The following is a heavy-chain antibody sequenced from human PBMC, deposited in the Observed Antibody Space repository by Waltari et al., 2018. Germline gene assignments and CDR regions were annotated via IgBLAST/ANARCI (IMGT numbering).Heavy chain of an antibody. CDR1: GSTFSSYE. V-gene: IGHV3-48*03. Sequence: EVQLVESGGGLVQPGGSLRLSCDASGSTFSSYEMNWVRQAPGKGLEWVSYISSSGSTIYYADSVKGRFTISRDNAKNSLYLQMNSLRAEDTAVYYCARDKYSYGAFDYWGQGTLVTVSS. J-gene: IGHJ4*02. D-gene: IGHD5-18*01. CDR2: ISSSGSTI. CDR3: ARDKYSYGAFDY.